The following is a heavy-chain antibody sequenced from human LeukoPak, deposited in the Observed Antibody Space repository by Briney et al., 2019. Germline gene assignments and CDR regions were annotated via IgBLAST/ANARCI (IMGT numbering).Heavy chain of an antibody. Sequence: PGGSLRLSCAAFGFTFSSFGMHWVRQAPGEGLEWVAYIGYSGSDIYYADSVKGRFTISRDNSKNTVHLQLSSLRAADTALYSCARDLTERKYYIAFWGQGTLVTVSS. CDR2: IGYSGSDI. V-gene: IGHV3-30*02. D-gene: IGHD2-8*02. CDR1: GFTFSSFG. CDR3: ARDLTERKYYIAF. J-gene: IGHJ4*02.